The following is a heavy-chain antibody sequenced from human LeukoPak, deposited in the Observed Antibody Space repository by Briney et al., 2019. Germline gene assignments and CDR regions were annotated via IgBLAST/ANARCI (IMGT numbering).Heavy chain of an antibody. J-gene: IGHJ5*02. CDR1: GGTFSSYA. CDR2: IIPIFGTA. Sequence: SVKVSCKASGGTFSSYAISWVRQAPGQGLEWMGGIIPIFGTANYAQKFQGRVTITTDESTSTAYMELSSLRSEDTAVYDCARVLRPGAPPRTWGQGTLVTVSS. D-gene: IGHD4-17*01. V-gene: IGHV1-69*05. CDR3: ARVLRPGAPPRT.